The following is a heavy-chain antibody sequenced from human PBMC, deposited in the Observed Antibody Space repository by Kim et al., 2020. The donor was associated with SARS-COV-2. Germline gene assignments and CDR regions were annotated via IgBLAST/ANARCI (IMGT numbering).Heavy chain of an antibody. D-gene: IGHD5-18*01. V-gene: IGHV4-59*01. J-gene: IGHJ2*01. CDR2: INYSGST. CDR3: AQSPWIQPLLDL. CDR1: GASISGYY. Sequence: SETLSLTCTVSGASISGYYWSWIRQPPGKGLEWIGYINYSGSTNYNPSLKSRVTFSVDTSKNQFSLTLSSVTAADTAVYYCAQSPWIQPLLDLWGRGTLVTVSS.